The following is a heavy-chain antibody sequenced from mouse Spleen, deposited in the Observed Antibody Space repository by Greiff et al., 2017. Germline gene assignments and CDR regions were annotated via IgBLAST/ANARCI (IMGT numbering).Heavy chain of an antibody. CDR1: GYAFSSYW. CDR2: IYPGDGDT. Sequence: QVQLQQSGAELVKPGASVKISCKASGYAFSSYWMNWVKQRPGKGLEWIGQIYPGDGDTNYNGKFKGKATLTADKSSSTAYMQLSSLTSEDSAVYFCARPSTADWYFDVWGAGTTVTVSS. D-gene: IGHD1-2*01. J-gene: IGHJ1*01. CDR3: ARPSTADWYFDV. V-gene: IGHV1-80*01.